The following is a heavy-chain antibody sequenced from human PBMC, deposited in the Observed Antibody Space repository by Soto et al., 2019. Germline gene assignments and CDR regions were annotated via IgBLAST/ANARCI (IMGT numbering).Heavy chain of an antibody. CDR3: ARGLRFLEWLSSTYNWFDP. V-gene: IGHV1-69*13. D-gene: IGHD3-3*01. CDR1: GGTFSSYA. CDR2: IIPIFGTA. Sequence: SVKISCKASGGTFSSYAISWVRQAPGQGLEWMGGIIPIFGTANYAQKFQGRVTITADESTSTAYMELSSLRSEDTAVYYCARGLRFLEWLSSTYNWFDPWGQGTLVTVSS. J-gene: IGHJ5*02.